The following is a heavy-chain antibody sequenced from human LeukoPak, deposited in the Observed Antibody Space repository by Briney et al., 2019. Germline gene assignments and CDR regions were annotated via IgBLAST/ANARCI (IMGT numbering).Heavy chain of an antibody. CDR3: ATYRQVLLPFES. V-gene: IGHV3-23*01. Sequence: GGSLRLSCAASGFTFSTFAMSWVRQPPGKGLEWVSSIFPSGGEIHYADSVRGRFTISRDNSKSTLSLQMNSLRAEDTAIYYCATYRQVLLPFESWGQGTLVTISS. CDR1: GFTFSTFA. J-gene: IGHJ4*02. CDR2: IFPSGGEI. D-gene: IGHD2-8*02.